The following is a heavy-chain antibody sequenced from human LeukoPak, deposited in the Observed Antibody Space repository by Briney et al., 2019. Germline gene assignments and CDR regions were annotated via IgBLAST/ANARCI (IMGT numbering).Heavy chain of an antibody. V-gene: IGHV3-43*02. CDR3: TRESKRSGWYDY. Sequence: GGSLRLSCAAPGFIFDDYAIHWVRQAPGKGLEWVSLISGDGGSTFYADSVRGRFTISRDNSKNSLSLQMSSLRSEDTALYYCTRESKRSGWYDYWGQGTLVTVSS. J-gene: IGHJ4*02. CDR1: GFIFDDYA. CDR2: ISGDGGST. D-gene: IGHD6-19*01.